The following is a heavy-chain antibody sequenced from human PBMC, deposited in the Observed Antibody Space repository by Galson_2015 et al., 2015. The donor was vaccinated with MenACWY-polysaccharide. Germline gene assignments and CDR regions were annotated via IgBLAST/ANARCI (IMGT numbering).Heavy chain of an antibody. D-gene: IGHD3-3*02. CDR3: ARDKKTIYGVEIGGYYVDR. Sequence: SVKVSCKASGYRFTSYGIHWLRQAPGQRPEWMGWINVGNGNTKSSQKFRGRVNITRDTSATTVHMELSSLRSEDTAVYYCARDKKTIYGVEIGGYYVDRWGQGALVTVSS. J-gene: IGHJ4*02. CDR2: INVGNGNT. CDR1: GYRFTSYG. V-gene: IGHV1-3*01.